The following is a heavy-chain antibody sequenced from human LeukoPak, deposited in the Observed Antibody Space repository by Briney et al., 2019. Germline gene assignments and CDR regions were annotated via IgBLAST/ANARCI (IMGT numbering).Heavy chain of an antibody. CDR3: ARESYYDFWSCPSDY. CDR2: IYHSGST. D-gene: IGHD3-3*01. J-gene: IGHJ4*02. V-gene: IGHV4-38-2*02. Sequence: SETLSLTCTVSGYSISSCYYWGWIRQPPGKGLEWIGSIYHSGSTYYNPSLKSPVTISVDTTKIQFSLKLSSVTAADTAVYYCARESYYDFWSCPSDYWGQGTLVTVSS. CDR1: GYSISSCYY.